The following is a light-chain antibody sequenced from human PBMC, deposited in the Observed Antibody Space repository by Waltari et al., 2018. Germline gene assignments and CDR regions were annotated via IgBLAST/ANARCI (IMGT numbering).Light chain of an antibody. V-gene: IGKV1-5*03. CDR2: KAS. J-gene: IGKJ2*01. Sequence: DVQMTQSPSTLSASVGDTVSITCRASQSIMSWLAWYQQKAGNAPKVLISKASTLESGVPSRFSGSESGTEFTLTISNLQPDDFATYYCQQYNTDYTFGQGTILEIK. CDR1: QSIMSW. CDR3: QQYNTDYT.